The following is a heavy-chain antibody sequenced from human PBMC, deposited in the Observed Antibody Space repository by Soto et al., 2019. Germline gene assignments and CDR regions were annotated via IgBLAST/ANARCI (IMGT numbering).Heavy chain of an antibody. CDR1: GFTFSSYS. CDR3: ARADSGYAHGYYYYGMDV. CDR2: ISSSSSTI. Sequence: GGSLRLSCAAYGFTFSSYSMNWVRQAPGKGVEWVSYISSSSSTIYYADSVKGRFTISRDNAKNSLYLQMNSLRAVDTAVYYCARADSGYAHGYYYYGMDVWGQGTTDTVSS. D-gene: IGHD5-12*01. J-gene: IGHJ6*02. V-gene: IGHV3-48*01.